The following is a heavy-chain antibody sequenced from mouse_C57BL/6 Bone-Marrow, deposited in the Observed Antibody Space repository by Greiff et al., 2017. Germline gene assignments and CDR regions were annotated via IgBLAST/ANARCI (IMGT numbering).Heavy chain of an antibody. CDR1: GFSLTSYG. V-gene: IGHV2-2*01. J-gene: IGHJ4*01. CDR2: IWSGGST. CDR3: ASYYAMDY. Sequence: QVQLKESGPGLVQPSQCLSITCTVSGFSLTSYGVHWVRQSPGKGLEWLGVIWSGGSTDYNAAFISRLSISKDNSKCQVFFKMNSLQADDTAIYYCASYYAMDYWGQGTSVTVSS.